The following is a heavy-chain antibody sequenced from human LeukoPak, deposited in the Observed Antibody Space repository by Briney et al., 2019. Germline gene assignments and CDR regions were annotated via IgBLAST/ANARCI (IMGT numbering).Heavy chain of an antibody. J-gene: IGHJ4*02. CDR1: GGSISSSNW. Sequence: SETLSLTCAVSGGSISSSNWWSWVRQPPGKGLEWIGEIYHSGSTNYNPSLKSRLTLSVDKSKNQFSLNLTSVPAADTAIYYCASGAAAPLYYFDYWGQGSLVTVSS. D-gene: IGHD6-13*01. V-gene: IGHV4-4*02. CDR2: IYHSGST. CDR3: ASGAAAPLYYFDY.